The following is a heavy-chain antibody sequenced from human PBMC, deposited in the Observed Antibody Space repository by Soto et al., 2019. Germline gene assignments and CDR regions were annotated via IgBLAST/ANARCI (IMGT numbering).Heavy chain of an antibody. CDR1: GGSISSSNW. CDR3: ARDQGPYYYDSSGFD. D-gene: IGHD3-22*01. V-gene: IGHV4-4*02. Sequence: SETLSLTCAVSGGSISSSNWWSWVRQPPGKGLEWIGEIYHSGSTNYNPSLKSRVTISVDKSKNQFSLKLSSVTAADTAVYYCARDQGPYYYDSSGFDWGQGTLVTVS. J-gene: IGHJ4*02. CDR2: IYHSGST.